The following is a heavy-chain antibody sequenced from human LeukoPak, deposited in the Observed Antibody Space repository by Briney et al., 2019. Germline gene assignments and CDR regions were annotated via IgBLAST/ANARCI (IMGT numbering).Heavy chain of an antibody. D-gene: IGHD2-15*01. CDR1: GFTFSSYA. J-gene: IGHJ4*02. CDR2: ISGSGGST. CDR3: AKGDDIVVVVAALDY. Sequence: GGSLRLSCVASGFTFSSYAMSWVRQAPGKGLEWVSAISGSGGSTYYADSVKGRSTISRDNSKNTLYLQMNSLRAEDTAVYYCAKGDDIVVVVAALDYWGQGTLVTVSS. V-gene: IGHV3-23*01.